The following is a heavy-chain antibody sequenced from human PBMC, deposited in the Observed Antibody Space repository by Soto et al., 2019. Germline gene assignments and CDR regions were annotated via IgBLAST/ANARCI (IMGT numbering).Heavy chain of an antibody. CDR3: ASPRRIAAAGYYYYGMDV. V-gene: IGHV1-69*13. Sequence: SVKVSCKASEGTFSSYAISWVRQAPGQGLEWMGGIIPIFGTANYAQKFQGRVTITADESTSTAYMELSSLRSEDTAVYYCASPRRIAAAGYYYYGMDVWGQRTTVTVSS. J-gene: IGHJ6*02. CDR2: IIPIFGTA. CDR1: EGTFSSYA. D-gene: IGHD6-13*01.